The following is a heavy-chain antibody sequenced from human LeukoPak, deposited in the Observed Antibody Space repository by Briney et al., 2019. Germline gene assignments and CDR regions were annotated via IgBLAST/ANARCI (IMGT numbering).Heavy chain of an antibody. Sequence: PSETLPLTCTVSGGSISSSSYYWGWIRQPPGKGLEWIGNIYYSGSPYYNPSLKSRLTVSVDTARNQFSLKLTSVTAADTAVYYCASRYSSSWYEGYFDYWGQGTLVTVSS. V-gene: IGHV4-39*01. J-gene: IGHJ4*02. CDR2: IYYSGSP. D-gene: IGHD6-13*01. CDR3: ASRYSSSWYEGYFDY. CDR1: GGSISSSSYY.